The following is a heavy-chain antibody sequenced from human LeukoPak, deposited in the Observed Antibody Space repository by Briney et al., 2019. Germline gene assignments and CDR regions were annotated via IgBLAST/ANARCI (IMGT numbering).Heavy chain of an antibody. CDR3: TDYYDSSGYYYGGLGFDP. Sequence: SETLSLTCTVSGGSISSSSYYWGWIRQPPGKGLEWIGSIYYSGSTYYNPSLKSRVTISVDTSKNQFSLKLSSVTAADTAVYYCTDYYDSSGYYYGGLGFDPWGQGTLVTVSS. CDR2: IYYSGST. CDR1: GGSISSSSYY. D-gene: IGHD3-22*01. J-gene: IGHJ5*02. V-gene: IGHV4-39*01.